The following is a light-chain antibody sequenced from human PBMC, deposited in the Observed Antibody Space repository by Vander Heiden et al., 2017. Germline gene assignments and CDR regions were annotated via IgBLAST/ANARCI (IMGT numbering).Light chain of an antibody. CDR3: MQALQTPRT. J-gene: IGKJ2*02. Sequence: DIVMTQPLLSLAVTPGEPASISCRSSQSLLHSNGYNYLDWYLQKPGQSPQLLIYLGSNRASGVPDRFSGSGSGTDFTLKISRVEAEDVGVYYCMQALQTPRTFGQGTKLEIK. CDR2: LGS. CDR1: QSLLHSNGYNY. V-gene: IGKV2-28*01.